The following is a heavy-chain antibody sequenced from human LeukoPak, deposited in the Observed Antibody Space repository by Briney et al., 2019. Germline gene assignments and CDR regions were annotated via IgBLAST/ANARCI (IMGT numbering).Heavy chain of an antibody. D-gene: IGHD2-21*02. CDR3: AKGRGDSAYDAFDI. Sequence: GGSLRLSCVVSEFTFSSYAMGWVRQAPGKGLEWVSSISGSDSSTYYADSVKGRFTISRDTSKNSLYLLMNSLRADDTAVFYCAKGRGDSAYDAFDIWGQGTMVTVSS. CDR2: ISGSDSST. CDR1: EFTFSSYA. V-gene: IGHV3-23*01. J-gene: IGHJ3*02.